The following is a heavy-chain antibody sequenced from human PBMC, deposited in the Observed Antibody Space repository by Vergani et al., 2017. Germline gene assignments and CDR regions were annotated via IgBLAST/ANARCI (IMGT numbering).Heavy chain of an antibody. CDR3: AKGQQLVFFSVDV. CDR2: VSWNSETI. V-gene: IGHV3-9*01. D-gene: IGHD6-13*01. CDR1: GFRFDEYA. Sequence: EEKLVESGGGLVQPGRSLRLSCEASGFRFDEYAMHWVRRVPGKGLEWVSGVSWNSETIRYADSVKGRFTISRDNAKSSLYLQMDSLRPEYTAHYYCAKGQQLVFFSVDVWGIGTSVTVTA. J-gene: IGHJ6*04.